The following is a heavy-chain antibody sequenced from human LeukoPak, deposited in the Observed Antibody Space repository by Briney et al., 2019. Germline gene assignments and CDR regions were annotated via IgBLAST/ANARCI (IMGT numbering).Heavy chain of an antibody. CDR2: IYGGGTT. CDR3: ARAPNYGDYGGQ. Sequence: GGSLRLSCAASGFTVSNNYMSWVRQAPGKGLEWVSLIYGGGTTYYADSVKGRFTISSDSSKNTLYLQMNNLRAEDTAVYYCARAPNYGDYGGQWGRGTLVTVSS. J-gene: IGHJ4*02. CDR1: GFTVSNNY. D-gene: IGHD4-17*01. V-gene: IGHV3-53*01.